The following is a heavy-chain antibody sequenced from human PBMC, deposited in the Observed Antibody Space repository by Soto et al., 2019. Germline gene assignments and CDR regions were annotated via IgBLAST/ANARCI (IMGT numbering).Heavy chain of an antibody. CDR2: INHSGRT. V-gene: IGHV4-34*01. CDR3: ARVTITFGGVIVTITYYMDV. Sequence: QVQLQQWGAGLLKPSETLSLTCAVYGGSFSGYYWSWIRQPPGKGLEWIGEINHSGRTHYNPSLKSRVTISVDTSKNQVSLKLSSVTAADTAVYYCARVTITFGGVIVTITYYMDVWGKGTTVTVSS. CDR1: GGSFSGYY. J-gene: IGHJ6*03. D-gene: IGHD3-16*02.